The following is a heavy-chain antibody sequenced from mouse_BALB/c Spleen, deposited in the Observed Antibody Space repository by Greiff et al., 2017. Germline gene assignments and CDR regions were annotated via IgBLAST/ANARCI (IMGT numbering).Heavy chain of an antibody. J-gene: IGHJ2*01. CDR1: GFNITDYY. V-gene: IGHV14-1*02. CDR3: ARGGGNPYYFDY. Sequence: EVQLQQSGAELVRPGALVKLSCKASGFNITDYYMHWVKQRPEQGLEWTGWIDPENGNTIYDPKFQGKASITADTSSNTAYLQLSSLTSEDTAVYYCARGGGNPYYFDYWGQGTTLTVSS. D-gene: IGHD2-1*01. CDR2: IDPENGNT.